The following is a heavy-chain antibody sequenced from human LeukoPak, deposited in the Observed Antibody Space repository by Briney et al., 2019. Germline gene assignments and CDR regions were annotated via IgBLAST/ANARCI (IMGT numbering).Heavy chain of an antibody. Sequence: SETLSLTCTVSGGSISSYYWSWIRQPAGKGLEWIGRIYTSGSTNYNPSLKSRVTMPVDTSKNQFSLKLSSVTAADTAVYYCARDSWIQQSPDYYGMDVWGQGTTVTVSS. J-gene: IGHJ6*02. CDR1: GGSISSYY. CDR2: IYTSGST. D-gene: IGHD5-18*01. CDR3: ARDSWIQQSPDYYGMDV. V-gene: IGHV4-4*07.